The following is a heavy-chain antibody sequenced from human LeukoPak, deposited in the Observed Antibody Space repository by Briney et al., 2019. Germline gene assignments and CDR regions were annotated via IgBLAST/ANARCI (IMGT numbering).Heavy chain of an antibody. V-gene: IGHV1-69*13. CDR3: AIPQDIVVVPAAIRPGRGYYYYYMDV. Sequence: SVKVSCKASGDTFSSYAISWVRQAPGQGLEWMGGIIPIFGTANYAQKFQGRVTITADESTSTAYMELSSLRSEDTAVYYCAIPQDIVVVPAAIRPGRGYYYYYMDVWGKGTTVTVSS. D-gene: IGHD2-2*02. J-gene: IGHJ6*03. CDR2: IIPIFGTA. CDR1: GDTFSSYA.